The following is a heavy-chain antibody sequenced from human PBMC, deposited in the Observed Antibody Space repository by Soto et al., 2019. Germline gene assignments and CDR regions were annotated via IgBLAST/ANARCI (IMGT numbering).Heavy chain of an antibody. CDR3: ARDYGDYPPSDY. Sequence: EVQLVESGGGLVQPGGSLRLSCAASGFTFSSYWMHWVRQAPGKGLVWVSRINSDGSSTSYADSVKGRFTISRDNAKKALYLQMNSLRAEDTAVYYCARDYGDYPPSDYWGQGTLVTVSS. CDR2: INSDGSST. J-gene: IGHJ4*02. V-gene: IGHV3-74*01. CDR1: GFTFSSYW. D-gene: IGHD4-17*01.